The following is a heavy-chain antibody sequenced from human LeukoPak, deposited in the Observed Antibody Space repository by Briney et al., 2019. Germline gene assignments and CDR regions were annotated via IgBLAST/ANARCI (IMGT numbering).Heavy chain of an antibody. Sequence: GGSLRLSCAPSGFSFSRSSMGWVGQAPGKGLEWVSSITASSTYIYYADSVKGRFTISRDNVEKSVYLQMNSLRAEDTAVYYCAREYYYDEDAGNYWGQGILVTVSS. CDR1: GFSFSRSS. D-gene: IGHD3-22*01. CDR2: ITASSTYI. V-gene: IGHV3-21*01. CDR3: AREYYYDEDAGNY. J-gene: IGHJ4*02.